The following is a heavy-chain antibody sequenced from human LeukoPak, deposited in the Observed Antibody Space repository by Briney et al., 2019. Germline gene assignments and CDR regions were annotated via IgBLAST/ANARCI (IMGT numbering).Heavy chain of an antibody. Sequence: ASVRVCCKASGYTFTDYYLHWVRQAPGQGFECMGWINPHTGVTDYAHKFQGRVTMTRDTSISTAYMELSSLKSDDTAVYYCARDTVAWDFDSWGQGTLVTVSS. CDR3: ARDTVAWDFDS. V-gene: IGHV1-2*07. CDR2: INPHTGVT. J-gene: IGHJ4*02. CDR1: GYTFTDYY. D-gene: IGHD4-23*01.